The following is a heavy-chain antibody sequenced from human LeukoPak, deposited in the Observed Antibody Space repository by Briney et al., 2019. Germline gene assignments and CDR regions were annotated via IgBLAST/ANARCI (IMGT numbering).Heavy chain of an antibody. CDR3: AQLGYCSSTSCYKWTWFDP. CDR2: IFYSGST. J-gene: IGHJ5*02. CDR1: GGSISTSSYY. Sequence: SETLSLTCTVSGGSISTSSYYWGWVRQPPGKGPEWIGNIFYSGSTYYNPSLKSRVTISVDTSKNQFSLKLSSVTAADTAVYYCAQLGYCSSTSCYKWTWFDPWGQGTLVTVSS. V-gene: IGHV4-39*01. D-gene: IGHD2-2*02.